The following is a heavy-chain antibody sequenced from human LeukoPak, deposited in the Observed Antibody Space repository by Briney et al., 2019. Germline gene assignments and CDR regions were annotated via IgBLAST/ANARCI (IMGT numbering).Heavy chain of an antibody. Sequence: SQTLSLTCAISRDTVSSNSATWNWIRQSPSRGLEWLGRTYYTSKWYSDYAVSVKSRITINPDTSKNQFSLQLNSVTPEDTAVYYCARIGHPWGIEDAFDIWGQGTMVTVSS. CDR2: TYYTSKWYS. J-gene: IGHJ3*02. CDR3: ARIGHPWGIEDAFDI. V-gene: IGHV6-1*01. D-gene: IGHD3-16*01. CDR1: RDTVSSNSAT.